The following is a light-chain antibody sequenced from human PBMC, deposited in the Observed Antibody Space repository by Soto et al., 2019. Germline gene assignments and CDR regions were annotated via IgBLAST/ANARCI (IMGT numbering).Light chain of an antibody. CDR3: QQYNDNWT. CDR2: KAS. Sequence: DIQMTQSPSSLSASVGDRVTITCRASQSISSWLAWHQQKPGKAPRLLIYKASNLESGVPSRFSGSGSGTEFTLTITSLQPDDSATYYCQQYNDNWTFGQGTKVDIK. CDR1: QSISSW. V-gene: IGKV1-5*03. J-gene: IGKJ1*01.